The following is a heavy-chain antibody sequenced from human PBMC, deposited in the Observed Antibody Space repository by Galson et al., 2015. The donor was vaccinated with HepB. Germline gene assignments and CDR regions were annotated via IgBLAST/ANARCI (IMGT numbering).Heavy chain of an antibody. Sequence: SLRLSCAASGFTFSSYAMHWVRQAPGKGLEWVAVISYDGSNKYYADSVKGRFTISRDNSKNTLYLQMNSLRAEDTAVYYCARDISGYGMVRGTYFDYWGQGTLVTVSS. CDR1: GFTFSSYA. CDR2: ISYDGSNK. D-gene: IGHD3-10*01. J-gene: IGHJ4*02. CDR3: ARDISGYGMVRGTYFDY. V-gene: IGHV3-30*04.